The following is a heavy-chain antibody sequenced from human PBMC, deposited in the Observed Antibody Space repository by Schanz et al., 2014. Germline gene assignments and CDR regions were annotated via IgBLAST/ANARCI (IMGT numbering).Heavy chain of an antibody. V-gene: IGHV1-2*04. D-gene: IGHD3-22*01. J-gene: IGHJ6*02. CDR2: INPNTGGT. CDR3: ARDDRAYYYGMDV. CDR1: GYTFSDYY. Sequence: QVQLVQSGAEVKKPGPSVKVSCKASGYTFSDYYIHWVRQAPGQGFEWMGWINPNTGGTNFAQKFQGWVTVTRDTSISTVYMELSRVTYEDTAVYYCARDDRAYYYGMDVWGQGTTVTVSS.